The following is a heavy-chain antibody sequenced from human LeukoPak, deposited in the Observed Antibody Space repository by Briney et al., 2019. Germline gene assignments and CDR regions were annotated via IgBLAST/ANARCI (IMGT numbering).Heavy chain of an antibody. J-gene: IGHJ4*02. CDR2: ISYDGSNK. D-gene: IGHD6-19*01. V-gene: IGHV3-30*18. Sequence: GGSLRPSCAPAGFTFTSYCIRWVRQAPGKGLEWVAVISYDGSNKYYADSVKGRFTISRDNSKNTLYLQMNSLRAEDTAVYYCAKDLEEQWLGYYFDYWGQGTLVTVSS. CDR1: GFTFTSYC. CDR3: AKDLEEQWLGYYFDY.